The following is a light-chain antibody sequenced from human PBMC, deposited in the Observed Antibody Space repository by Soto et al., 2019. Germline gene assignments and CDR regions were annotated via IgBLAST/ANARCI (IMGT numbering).Light chain of an antibody. Sequence: QSVLTQPASVSGSPGQSITISCIGTSSDVGGYNYVSWYQHHPGKAPKLMIYDVSNRPSGVSNRFSGSKSGNTASLTISGLQPEDEADYYCCSYTTSNTRQIVFGTGTKVTVL. CDR1: SSDVGGYNY. V-gene: IGLV2-14*03. J-gene: IGLJ1*01. CDR2: DVS. CDR3: CSYTTSNTRQIV.